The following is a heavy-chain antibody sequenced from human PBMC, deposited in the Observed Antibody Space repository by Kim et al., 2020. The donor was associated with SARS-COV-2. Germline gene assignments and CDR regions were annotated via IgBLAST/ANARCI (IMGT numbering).Heavy chain of an antibody. J-gene: IGHJ4*02. CDR1: GFTFSSYA. V-gene: IGHV3-30-3*01. D-gene: IGHD2-15*01. CDR3: ARVSGVVVVVADFDY. Sequence: GGSLRLSCAASGFTFSSYAMHWVRQAPGKGLEWVAVISYDGSNKYYADSVKGRFTISRDNSKNTLYLQMNSLRAEDTAVYYCARVSGVVVVVADFDYWGQGTLVTVSS. CDR2: ISYDGSNK.